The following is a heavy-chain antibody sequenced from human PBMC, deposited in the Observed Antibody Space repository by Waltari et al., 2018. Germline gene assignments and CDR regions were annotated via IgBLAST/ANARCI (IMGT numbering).Heavy chain of an antibody. CDR3: AKDFGTMIVVVIHAY. J-gene: IGHJ4*02. Sequence: EVQLVESGGGLVQPGGSLRLSCAASGFTFSSYAMSWVRQAPGKGLEWVSGISGGGGSTYYAESVKGRFILSRENSKNTLYLQMNSLRAEDTAVYYCAKDFGTMIVVVIHAYWGQGTLVTVSS. CDR2: ISGGGGST. V-gene: IGHV3-23*04. CDR1: GFTFSSYA. D-gene: IGHD3-22*01.